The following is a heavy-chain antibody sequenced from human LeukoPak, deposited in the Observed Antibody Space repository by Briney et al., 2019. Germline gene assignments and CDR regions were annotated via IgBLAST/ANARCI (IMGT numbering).Heavy chain of an antibody. V-gene: IGHV3-23*01. CDR1: GFTFSSYA. Sequence: GGSLRPSCAASGFTFSSYAMSWVRQAPGKGLEWVSAISGSGGSTYYADSVEGRFTISRDNSKNTLYLQMNSLRAEDTAVYYCAKDRVNFWSGYDFDYWGQGTLVTVSS. CDR3: AKDRVNFWSGYDFDY. D-gene: IGHD3-3*01. CDR2: ISGSGGST. J-gene: IGHJ4*02.